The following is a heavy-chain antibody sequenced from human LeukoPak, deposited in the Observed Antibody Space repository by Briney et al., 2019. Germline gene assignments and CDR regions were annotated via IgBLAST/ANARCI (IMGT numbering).Heavy chain of an antibody. CDR3: AAQPISIAAAGFLDY. V-gene: IGHV4-39*07. J-gene: IGHJ4*02. D-gene: IGHD6-13*01. CDR2: IYYSGST. Sequence: SETLSLTCTVSGGSINSSSYYWGWIRLPPAKGMEWIGCIYYSGSTYYNPSLKSRVTISVDTSKNQFSLKPSSVTTADTAVYYCAAQPISIAAAGFLDYWGQGTLVTVSS. CDR1: GGSINSSSYY.